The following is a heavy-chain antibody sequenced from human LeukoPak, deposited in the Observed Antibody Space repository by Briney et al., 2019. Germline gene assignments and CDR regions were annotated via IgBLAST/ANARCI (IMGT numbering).Heavy chain of an antibody. J-gene: IGHJ4*02. V-gene: IGHV4-34*01. CDR2: INHSGST. CDR3: ARRCSSTSCYLDY. D-gene: IGHD2-2*01. Sequence: SETLSLTCAVYGGSFSGYYWSWIRQPPGKGLEWIGEINHSGSTNYNPSLKSRVTISVDTSKNQFSLKLSSVTAADTAVYYCARRCSSTSCYLDYWGQGTLVTVSS. CDR1: GGSFSGYY.